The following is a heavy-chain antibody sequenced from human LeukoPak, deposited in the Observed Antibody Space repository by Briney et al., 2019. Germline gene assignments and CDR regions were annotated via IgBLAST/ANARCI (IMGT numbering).Heavy chain of an antibody. CDR3: ARALTLLVLNHPSPVYYFDY. CDR2: IYYSGST. V-gene: IGHV4-31*03. D-gene: IGHD1-14*01. J-gene: IGHJ4*02. CDR1: GGSISSGGYY. Sequence: TLSLTCTVSGGSISSGGYYWSWIRQHPGKGLEWIGYIYYSGSTYYNPSLKSRVTISVDTSKNQFSLKLSSVTAADTAVYYCARALTLLVLNHPSPVYYFDYWGQGTLVTVSS.